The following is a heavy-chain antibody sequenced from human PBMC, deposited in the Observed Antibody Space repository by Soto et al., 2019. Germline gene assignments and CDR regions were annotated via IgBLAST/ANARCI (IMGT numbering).Heavy chain of an antibody. CDR2: IKADGSEK. J-gene: IGHJ5*01. D-gene: IGHD3-16*01. CDR1: GFTFSNHW. Sequence: PGGSLRLSCAGSGFTFSNHWMNWVRQAPGKGLKWVANIKADGSEKYYVDSVKGRFTISRDNAKNSLYLQMNSLRAEDKDVYYCERARGVDSWGQGTLVTVSS. CDR3: ERARGVDS. V-gene: IGHV3-7*03.